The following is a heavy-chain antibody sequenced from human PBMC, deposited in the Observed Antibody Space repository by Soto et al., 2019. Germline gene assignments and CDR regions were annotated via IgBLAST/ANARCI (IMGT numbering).Heavy chain of an antibody. CDR2: IYYSGST. CDR1: GGSISSGGYY. Sequence: PSETLSLTCTVSGGSISSGGYYWSWIRQHPGKGLEWIGYIYYSGSTYYNPSLKSRVTISVDTSKNQFSLKLSSVTAADTAVYYCAREGNSSDWYTGTSDYFDYRGQGTLVTVSS. CDR3: AREGNSSDWYTGTSDYFDY. V-gene: IGHV4-31*03. D-gene: IGHD6-19*01. J-gene: IGHJ4*02.